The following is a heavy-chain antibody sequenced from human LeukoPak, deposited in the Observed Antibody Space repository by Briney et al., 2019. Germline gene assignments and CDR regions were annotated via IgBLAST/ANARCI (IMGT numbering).Heavy chain of an antibody. D-gene: IGHD3-22*01. CDR2: ISAYNGHT. V-gene: IGHV1-18*01. Sequence: ASVKVSCKASGYTFTSYGISWVRQAPGQGLEWMGWISAYNGHTNYAQKFQGRVTMTTDTSTSTAYMELRSLRSDDTAVYYCARDPVHYYDSSGYWRYWGQGTLVTVSS. CDR3: ARDPVHYYDSSGYWRY. J-gene: IGHJ4*02. CDR1: GYTFTSYG.